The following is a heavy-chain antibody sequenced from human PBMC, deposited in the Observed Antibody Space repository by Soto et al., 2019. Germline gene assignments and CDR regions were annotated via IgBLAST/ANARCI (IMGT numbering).Heavy chain of an antibody. Sequence: GGSLRLSCAASGFTFSSYAMSWVRQAPGKGLEWVSAISGSGGSTYYADSVKGRFTISRDNSKNTLYLQMNSLRAEDTAVYYCAKDHQGYYDYVWRSYRYGMDVWGQGNTATVSS. V-gene: IGHV3-23*01. CDR2: ISGSGGST. J-gene: IGHJ6*02. D-gene: IGHD3-16*02. CDR3: AKDHQGYYDYVWRSYRYGMDV. CDR1: GFTFSSYA.